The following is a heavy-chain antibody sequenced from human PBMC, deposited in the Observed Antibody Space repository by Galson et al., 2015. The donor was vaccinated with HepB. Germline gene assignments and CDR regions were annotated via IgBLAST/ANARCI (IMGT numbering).Heavy chain of an antibody. CDR2: VSAYRPIT. J-gene: IGHJ4*02. Sequence: SVKVSCKASGYTFTSYGISWLRLAPGQGLECMGWVSAYRPITQYAERFQGRVSMATDTSTSTAYMELTSLRSDDTAVYYCARDFLEHSSPWGGFEYWGQGALVTVSS. D-gene: IGHD6-19*01. CDR1: GYTFTSYG. CDR3: ARDFLEHSSPWGGFEY. V-gene: IGHV1-18*01.